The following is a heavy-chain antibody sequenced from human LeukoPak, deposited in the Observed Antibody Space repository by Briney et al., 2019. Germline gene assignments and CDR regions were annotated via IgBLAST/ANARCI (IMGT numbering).Heavy chain of an antibody. Sequence: ASVKVSCKASGYTFTGYYMHWVRQAPGQGLEWMGWINPNSGGTNYAQKFQGRVTMTRDTSISTAYMELSRLRSDDTAVYYCARVDVGYCSGGSCSLYYFDYWGQGTLVTVSS. J-gene: IGHJ4*02. V-gene: IGHV1-2*02. CDR2: INPNSGGT. D-gene: IGHD2-15*01. CDR1: GYTFTGYY. CDR3: ARVDVGYCSGGSCSLYYFDY.